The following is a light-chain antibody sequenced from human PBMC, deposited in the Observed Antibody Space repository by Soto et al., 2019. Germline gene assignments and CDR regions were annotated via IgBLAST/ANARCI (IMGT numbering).Light chain of an antibody. V-gene: IGKV3-15*01. CDR2: DAS. J-gene: IGKJ4*01. CDR1: QSVSST. CDR3: QQYDDWPLT. Sequence: EIVMAQSPATLSASPGDRVTLSCRASQSVSSTLAWYQQKPGQAPRLLIYDASTRAKGIPARFSGSGSGTEFTLSISSLQSEDFAVYYCQQYDDWPLTFGGGTKVDIK.